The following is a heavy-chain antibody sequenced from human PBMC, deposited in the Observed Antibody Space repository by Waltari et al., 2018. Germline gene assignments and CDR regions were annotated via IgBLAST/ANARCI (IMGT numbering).Heavy chain of an antibody. CDR3: ARSGSYYPYYYYYMDV. D-gene: IGHD1-26*01. CDR1: GLTFRRDA. V-gene: IGHV3-30-3*01. CDR2: ISYDGSNK. Sequence: LQLRASGGGVVQPRVSLGLYCATCGLTFRRDALHAVRQAHGKGLEWVAVISYDGSNKYYADSVKGRFTISRDNSKNTLYLQMNSLRAEDTAVYYCARSGSYYPYYYYYMDVWGKGTTVTVSS. J-gene: IGHJ6*03.